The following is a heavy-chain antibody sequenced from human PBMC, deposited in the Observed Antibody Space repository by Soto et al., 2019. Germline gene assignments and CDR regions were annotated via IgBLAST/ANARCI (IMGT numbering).Heavy chain of an antibody. D-gene: IGHD3-22*01. V-gene: IGHV1-8*01. Sequence: QVQLVQSGAEVKKPGASVKVSCKASGYTFTSYDINWVRQATGQGLEWMGWMNPNSGNTGYAQKFQGRVTMTRNTSISTAYMELSRLSSEDTAVYYCARVSYVCRRYWFDYWVQGTLVTVSS. CDR3: ARVSYVCRRYWFDY. J-gene: IGHJ4*02. CDR1: GYTFTSYD. CDR2: MNPNSGNT.